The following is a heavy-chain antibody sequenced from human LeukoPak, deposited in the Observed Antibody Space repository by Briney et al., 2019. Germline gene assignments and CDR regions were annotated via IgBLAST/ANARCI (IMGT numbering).Heavy chain of an antibody. CDR2: IYYSGST. J-gene: IGHJ3*02. CDR1: GGSISSYY. D-gene: IGHD1-26*01. CDR3: AREVGATGDDAFDI. Sequence: SETPSLTCTVSGGSISSYYWSWIRQPPGKGLEWIGYIYYSGSTNHNPSLKSRVTISVDTSKNQFSLKLSSVTAADTAVYYCAREVGATGDDAFDIWGQGTMVTVSS. V-gene: IGHV4-59*08.